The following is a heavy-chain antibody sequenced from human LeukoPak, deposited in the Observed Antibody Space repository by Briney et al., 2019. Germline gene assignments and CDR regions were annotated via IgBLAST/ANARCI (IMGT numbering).Heavy chain of an antibody. CDR2: ISVASIT. D-gene: IGHD3-3*01. V-gene: IGHV3-23*01. CDR3: ADYGVSGVRNNFY. CDR1: GLAFSSCA. J-gene: IGHJ4*02. Sequence: GGSLRLSRAASGLAFSSCAMNWVRQPPGKGLEWVSTISVASITFYTDSVKGRFTISRDNSRNTVYLQMTSLRADDTAVYYCADYGVSGVRNNFYWGQGTLVTVSS.